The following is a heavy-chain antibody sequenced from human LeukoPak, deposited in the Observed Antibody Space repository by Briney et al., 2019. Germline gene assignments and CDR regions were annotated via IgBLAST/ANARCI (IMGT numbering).Heavy chain of an antibody. CDR2: IKQDGSEK. J-gene: IGHJ3*02. D-gene: IGHD4-11*01. V-gene: IGHV3-7*01. CDR3: ARGSNSAFDI. Sequence: GGSLRLSCAASGFTVSSNYMSWVRQAPGKGLEWVANIKQDGSEKNYVDSVRGRFTISRDNAKNSLYLQVNSLRVEDTAVYYCARGSNSAFDIWGQGTLVTVSS. CDR1: GFTVSSNY.